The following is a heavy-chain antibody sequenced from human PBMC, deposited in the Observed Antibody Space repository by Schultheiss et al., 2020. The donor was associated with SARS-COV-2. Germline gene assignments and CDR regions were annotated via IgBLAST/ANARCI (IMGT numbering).Heavy chain of an antibody. Sequence: SETLSLTCTVSGGSISSGGYYWSWIRQHPGKGLEWIGYIYYSGSTYYNPSLKSRVTISVDTSKNQFSLRLSSVTAADTAVYYCARDNYYYGMDVWGQGTTVTVSS. CDR3: ARDNYYYGMDV. V-gene: IGHV4-61*08. J-gene: IGHJ6*02. CDR1: GGSISSGGYY. CDR2: IYYSGST.